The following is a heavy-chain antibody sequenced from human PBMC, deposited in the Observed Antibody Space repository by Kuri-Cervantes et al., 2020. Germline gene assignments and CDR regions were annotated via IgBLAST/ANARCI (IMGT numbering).Heavy chain of an antibody. Sequence: GESLKISCAASGFTFSSYSMNWVRQAPGKGLEWVSSISSSSYIYYADSVKGRFTISRDNSKNTLYVQMNSLRAEDTAVYYCARGLLWFGELFLPQFDYWGQGTLVTVSS. J-gene: IGHJ4*02. V-gene: IGHV3-21*01. CDR1: GFTFSSYS. CDR3: ARGLLWFGELFLPQFDY. CDR2: ISSSSYI. D-gene: IGHD3-10*01.